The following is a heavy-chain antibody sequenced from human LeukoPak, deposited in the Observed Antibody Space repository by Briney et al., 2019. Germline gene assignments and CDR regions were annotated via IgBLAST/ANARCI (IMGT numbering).Heavy chain of an antibody. V-gene: IGHV3-7*05. J-gene: IGHJ4*02. CDR3: ARDHVALFDY. CDR2: IKQGGSEK. CDR1: GFTFRTYW. Sequence: PGGSLRLSCAASGFTFRTYWMSWVRQAPGKGLEWVANIKQGGSEKYYVDSVKGRFTISRGNAKNSLYLEMNSLRAEDTAMYYCARDHVALFDYWGQGTLVTVSS.